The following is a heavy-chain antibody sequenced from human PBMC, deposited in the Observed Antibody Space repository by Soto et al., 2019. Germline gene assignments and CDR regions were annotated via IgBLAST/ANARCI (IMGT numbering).Heavy chain of an antibody. D-gene: IGHD6-13*01. J-gene: IGHJ3*02. CDR3: AREVAADGTFREDVFDI. CDR2: IMPFFDIA. V-gene: IGHV1-69*04. CDR1: GGTFSRHS. Sequence: GASVKVSCKASGGTFSRHSITWVRQAPGHGLEWMGRIMPFFDIASYAQKFQGRVTITADKSTITAYMELSSLKYDDTAIYYCAREVAADGTFREDVFDIWGQGTMVTVSS.